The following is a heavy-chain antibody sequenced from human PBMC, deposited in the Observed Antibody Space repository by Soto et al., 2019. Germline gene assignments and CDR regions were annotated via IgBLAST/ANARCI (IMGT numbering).Heavy chain of an antibody. CDR1: GDSISSYY. V-gene: IGHV4-59*08. Sequence: SETLSLTCTVSGDSISSYYSSLIRQPPGKGLEWIGYIYYSGSTNYNPSLKSRVTISVDTSKNQFTLKLSSVTAADTAVYYCARHEADFWSGYSYYFDYWGQGTLVTVSS. D-gene: IGHD3-3*01. CDR3: ARHEADFWSGYSYYFDY. J-gene: IGHJ4*02. CDR2: IYYSGST.